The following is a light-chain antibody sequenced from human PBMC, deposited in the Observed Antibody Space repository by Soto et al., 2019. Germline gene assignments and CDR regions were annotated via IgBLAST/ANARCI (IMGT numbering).Light chain of an antibody. Sequence: DIQMTQSPSTLSASVGDRLTITCRASQSISSWLAWYQQKPGKAPNLLIYDASSLKSGVPSRFSGSGSGTEFTLTISSLQPDDFATYYCQQYNSYSWTFGQGTKVDI. V-gene: IGKV1-5*01. CDR1: QSISSW. J-gene: IGKJ1*01. CDR2: DAS. CDR3: QQYNSYSWT.